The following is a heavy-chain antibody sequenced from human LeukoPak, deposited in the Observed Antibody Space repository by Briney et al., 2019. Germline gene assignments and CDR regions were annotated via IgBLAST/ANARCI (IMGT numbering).Heavy chain of an antibody. CDR3: ARYGDYGFFFDS. Sequence: GGSLRLSCAASGFTFSSYEMNWVRQAPGKGLDWVSYISTSGSTIYYADSVKGRFTISRDNAKNSLYLQMNSLRAEDTAVYYCARYGDYGFFFDSWGQGTLVTVSS. J-gene: IGHJ4*02. V-gene: IGHV3-48*03. D-gene: IGHD4-17*01. CDR2: ISTSGSTI. CDR1: GFTFSSYE.